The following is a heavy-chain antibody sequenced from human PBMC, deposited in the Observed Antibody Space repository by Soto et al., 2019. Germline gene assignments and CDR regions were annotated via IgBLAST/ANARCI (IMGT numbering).Heavy chain of an antibody. J-gene: IGHJ5*02. CDR3: ARHLSSLLGYCSGGSCYRNWFDP. D-gene: IGHD2-15*01. CDR1: GGSISSSSYY. V-gene: IGHV4-39*01. Sequence: SETLSLTCTVSGGSISSSSYYWGWIRQPPGKGLEWIGSIYYSGSTYYNPSLKNRVTISVDTSKNQFSLKLSSVTAADTAVYYCARHLSSLLGYCSGGSCYRNWFDPWGQGTLVTVSS. CDR2: IYYSGST.